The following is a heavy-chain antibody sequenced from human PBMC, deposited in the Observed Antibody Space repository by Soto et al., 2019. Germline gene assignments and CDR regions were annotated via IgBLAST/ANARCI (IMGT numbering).Heavy chain of an antibody. J-gene: IGHJ3*02. CDR3: ARVYAWGEGSPEAFDI. Sequence: PSETLSLTCAVYGGSFSGYYWSWIRQPPGKGLEWIGEINHSRSTNYNPSLKNRVTISVDTSKNQFSLKLSSVTAADTAVYYCARVYAWGEGSPEAFDIWGQGTMVTVS. D-gene: IGHD3-16*01. V-gene: IGHV4-34*01. CDR1: GGSFSGYY. CDR2: INHSRST.